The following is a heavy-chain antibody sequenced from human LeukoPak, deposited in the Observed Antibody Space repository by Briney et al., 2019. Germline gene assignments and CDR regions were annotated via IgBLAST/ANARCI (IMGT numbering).Heavy chain of an antibody. CDR1: GGSISSYY. CDR2: IYYSGST. Sequence: PSKTLSLTCTVSGGSISSYYWSWIRQPPGKGLEWIGYIYYSGSTYYNPSLKSRVTISVDTSKNQFSLKVSSVTAADTAVYYCAREREYGDYSYWGQGTLVTVSS. D-gene: IGHD4-17*01. J-gene: IGHJ4*02. V-gene: IGHV4-59*12. CDR3: AREREYGDYSY.